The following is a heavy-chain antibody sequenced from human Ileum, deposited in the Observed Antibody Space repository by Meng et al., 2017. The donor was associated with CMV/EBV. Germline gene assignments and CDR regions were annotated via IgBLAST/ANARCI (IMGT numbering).Heavy chain of an antibody. CDR1: GASISSSIYY. CDR3: GRNIRLFYANY. V-gene: IGHV4-39*07. Sequence: SETLSLTCTVSGASISSSIYYWGWIRQSPGKGLEWIGNLRYYSGDTYYNPSLKNRVTISLDTSKNQFSLKLNAVTAADTAVYYCGRNIRLFYANYWGQG. CDR2: LRYYSGDT. D-gene: IGHD2/OR15-2a*01. J-gene: IGHJ4*01.